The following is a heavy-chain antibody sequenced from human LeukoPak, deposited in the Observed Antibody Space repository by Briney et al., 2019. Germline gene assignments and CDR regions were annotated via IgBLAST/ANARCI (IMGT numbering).Heavy chain of an antibody. V-gene: IGHV3-48*01. CDR2: ISSSSSTT. Sequence: PGGSLRLSCAASGFTFSSYSMNWVRQAPGKGLGWVSYISSSSSTTYYADSVKGRFTISRDNAKNSLYLQMNSLRAEDTAVYYCARDSEGIRLDMIVVVPAAREGFDYWGQGTLVTVSS. CDR1: GFTFSSYS. J-gene: IGHJ4*02. CDR3: ARDSEGIRLDMIVVVPAAREGFDY. D-gene: IGHD2-2*01.